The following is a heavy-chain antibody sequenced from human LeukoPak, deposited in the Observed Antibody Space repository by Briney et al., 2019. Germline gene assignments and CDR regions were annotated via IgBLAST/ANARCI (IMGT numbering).Heavy chain of an antibody. CDR1: GFTFSRYG. Sequence: GRSLKLSCVASGFTFSRYGMHWVRQAPGKGLEWVAVVSYDGSNKFYADSVKGRFTISRDNSKNKLFLQMSSLRAEDTAVYYCARVLYYGPDAFDIWGQGTMVTVSS. V-gene: IGHV3-30*03. CDR2: VSYDGSNK. CDR3: ARVLYYGPDAFDI. J-gene: IGHJ3*02. D-gene: IGHD3-10*01.